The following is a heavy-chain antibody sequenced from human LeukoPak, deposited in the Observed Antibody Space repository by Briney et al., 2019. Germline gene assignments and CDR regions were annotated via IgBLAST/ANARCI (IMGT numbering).Heavy chain of an antibody. D-gene: IGHD6-13*01. J-gene: IGHJ6*02. Sequence: PGGSLRLSCAASGFTFSSYAMSWVRQAPGKGLEWVSAISGSGGSTYYADSVKGRFTISRDNSKNTLYLQMNSLRAEDTAIYYCAKDVAAADYYYYGMGVWGQGTTVTVSS. CDR3: AKDVAAADYYYYGMGV. V-gene: IGHV3-23*01. CDR2: ISGSGGST. CDR1: GFTFSSYA.